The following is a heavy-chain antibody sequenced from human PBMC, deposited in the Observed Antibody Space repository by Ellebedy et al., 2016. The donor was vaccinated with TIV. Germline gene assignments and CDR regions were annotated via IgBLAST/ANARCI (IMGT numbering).Heavy chain of an antibody. D-gene: IGHD4-23*01. V-gene: IGHV1-18*01. CDR1: GYSFTSYG. J-gene: IGHJ5*02. CDR3: ARDPRGTTVVLPFDP. Sequence: AASVKVSCKASGYSFTSYGISWVRQAPGQGLEWMGWLSVYNGNTNYAQKLQGRVTITTDTSTSTAYMELRSLRSDDTAVYYCARDPRGTTVVLPFDPWGQGTLVTVSS. CDR2: LSVYNGNT.